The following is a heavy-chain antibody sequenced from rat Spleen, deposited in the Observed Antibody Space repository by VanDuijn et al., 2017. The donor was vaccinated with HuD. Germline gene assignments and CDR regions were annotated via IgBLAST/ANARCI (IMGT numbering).Heavy chain of an antibody. CDR1: GFTFIDYY. CDR3: AGLSNSWYALFAN. Sequence: EVQLVESDGGLVQPGRSLKLSCAASGFTFIDYYMAWVRQAPTKGLEWVATISYDGSSTYYRDYVKGHFTISRDNAKSTLYLKMNSLRSEDTATYYCAGLSNSWYALFANWGQGVMVTVSS. J-gene: IGHJ2*01. CDR2: ISYDGSST. D-gene: IGHD4-3*01. V-gene: IGHV5-29*01.